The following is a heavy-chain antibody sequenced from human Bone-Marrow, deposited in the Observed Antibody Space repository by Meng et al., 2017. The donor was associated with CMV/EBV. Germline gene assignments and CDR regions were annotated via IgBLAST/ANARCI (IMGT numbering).Heavy chain of an antibody. CDR2: ISGTGGST. Sequence: SGFAFRSYAMCWVRQAPGKGLEWVSAISGTGGSTYYADSVKGRFTISRDNSKNTLYLQVNSLRAEDTAVYYCAKDDYYDSSGYRYFDYWGQGTLVTVSS. V-gene: IGHV3-23*01. CDR3: AKDDYYDSSGYRYFDY. D-gene: IGHD3-22*01. CDR1: GFAFRSYA. J-gene: IGHJ4*02.